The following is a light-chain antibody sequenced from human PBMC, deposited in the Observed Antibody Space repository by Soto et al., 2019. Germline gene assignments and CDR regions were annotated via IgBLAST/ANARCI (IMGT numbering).Light chain of an antibody. Sequence: GSPGQSFTISCTGTSSDVGGYNYVSWYQQHPGKAPKLIIYEVSNRHSGVSNRFSGSKSGNTASLTISGLQAEDEADYYCNSFRTNYTWLFGGGTKVTVL. CDR3: NSFRTNYTWL. CDR2: EVS. J-gene: IGLJ3*02. V-gene: IGLV2-14*01. CDR1: SSDVGGYNY.